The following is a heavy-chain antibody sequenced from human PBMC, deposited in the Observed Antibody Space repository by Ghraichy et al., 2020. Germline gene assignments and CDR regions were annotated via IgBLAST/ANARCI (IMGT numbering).Heavy chain of an antibody. Sequence: GGSLRLSCSASGFTFSSYAMHWVRQAPGKGLEYVSAISSNGGSTYYADSVKGRFTISRDNSKNTLYLQMSSLRAEDTAVYYCVKGHSEVGATYFDYWGQGTLVTVSS. CDR2: ISSNGGST. CDR1: GFTFSSYA. D-gene: IGHD1-26*01. CDR3: VKGHSEVGATYFDY. J-gene: IGHJ4*02. V-gene: IGHV3-64D*06.